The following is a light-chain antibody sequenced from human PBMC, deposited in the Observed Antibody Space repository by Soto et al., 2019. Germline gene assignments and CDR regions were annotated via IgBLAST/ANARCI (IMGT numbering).Light chain of an antibody. V-gene: IGKV3-20*01. CDR2: GAS. CDR1: QSVSSSS. Sequence: EIVLTQSPGTLSLSPGERATLSCRASQSVSSSSLAWYQQKRGQAPRLLIHGASNRATGIPDRFSGSGSGKDFPLTISRLEPEDFAVYYCQHYVGYPRTFGQGTKVEVK. CDR3: QHYVGYPRT. J-gene: IGKJ1*01.